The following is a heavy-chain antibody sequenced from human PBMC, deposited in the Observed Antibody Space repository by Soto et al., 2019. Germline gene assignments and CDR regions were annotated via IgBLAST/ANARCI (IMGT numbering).Heavy chain of an antibody. CDR3: AKTRYSSGPQPNAFDI. D-gene: IGHD6-19*01. CDR1: GFTFSSYA. J-gene: IGHJ3*02. Sequence: PGGSLRLFCAASGFTFSSYAMSWVRQAPGKGLEWVSAISGSGGSTYYADSVKGRFTISRDNSKNTLYLQMNSLRAEDTAVYYCAKTRYSSGPQPNAFDIWGQGTMVTVSS. V-gene: IGHV3-23*01. CDR2: ISGSGGST.